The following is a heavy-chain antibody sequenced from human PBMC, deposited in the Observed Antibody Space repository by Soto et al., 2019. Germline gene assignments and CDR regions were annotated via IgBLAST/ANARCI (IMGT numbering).Heavy chain of an antibody. J-gene: IGHJ4*02. Sequence: PSETLSLTCTVSGGSISRYYWIWIRQPPGKGLEWIGYIYYSGSTNYNPSLKSRVTISVDTSKNQFSLKLSSVTAADTAVYYCARLYGFSGFDYWGQGTLVTVSS. CDR2: IYYSGST. D-gene: IGHD6-25*01. V-gene: IGHV4-59*08. CDR3: ARLYGFSGFDY. CDR1: GGSISRYY.